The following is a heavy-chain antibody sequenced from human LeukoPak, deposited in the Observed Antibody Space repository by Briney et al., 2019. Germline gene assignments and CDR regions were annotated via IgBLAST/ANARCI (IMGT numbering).Heavy chain of an antibody. D-gene: IGHD3-22*01. CDR2: IKQDGSEK. J-gene: IGHJ4*02. CDR1: GFTFSSYW. V-gene: IGHV3-7*01. Sequence: PGGSLRLSCAASGFTFSSYWMSWVRQAPGKGLEWVANIKQDGSEKYYVGSVKGRFTISRDNAKNSLYLQMNSLRAEDTAVYYCARDLGYYDSSGYYDYWGQGTLVTVSS. CDR3: ARDLGYYDSSGYYDY.